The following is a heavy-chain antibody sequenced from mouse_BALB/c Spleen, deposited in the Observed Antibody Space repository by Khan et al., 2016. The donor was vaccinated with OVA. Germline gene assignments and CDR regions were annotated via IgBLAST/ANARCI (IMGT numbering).Heavy chain of an antibody. J-gene: IGHJ2*01. D-gene: IGHD1-1*01. CDR1: GYTFINYW. V-gene: IGHV1-7*01. CDR2: INPTTNYT. Sequence: VQLQESGAELAKPGASVKMSCKTSGYTFINYWILWVKQRPGQGLEWIGYINPTTNYTEFNQNFKDKAILTADRSSSTAYMQLSSLTSEDSAVYYCARRGLRWDFDYWGQGTTLTVSS. CDR3: ARRGLRWDFDY.